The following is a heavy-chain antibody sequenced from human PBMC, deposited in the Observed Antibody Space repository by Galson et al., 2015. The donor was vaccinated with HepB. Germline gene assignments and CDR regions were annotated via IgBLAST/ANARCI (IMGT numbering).Heavy chain of an antibody. CDR1: GYSFTSYW. D-gene: IGHD5-18*01. CDR3: ARHSHRDTAMAHFDY. CDR2: IYPGDSDT. J-gene: IGHJ4*02. Sequence: QSGAEVKKPGESLKISCKGSGYSFTSYWIGWVRQMPGKGLEWMGIIYPGDSDTNYSPSFQGHVTISADKSISTAYLQWSSLKASDTAMYYCARHSHRDTAMAHFDYWGQGTLVTVSS. V-gene: IGHV5-51*01.